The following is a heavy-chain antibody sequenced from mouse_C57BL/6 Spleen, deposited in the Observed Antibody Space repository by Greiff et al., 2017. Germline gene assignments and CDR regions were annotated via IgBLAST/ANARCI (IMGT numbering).Heavy chain of an antibody. Sequence: QVQLQQPGAELVRPGSSVKLSCKASGYTFTSYWMDWVKQRPGQGLEWIGNIYPSDSETHYNQKFKDKATLTVDKSSSTAYMQLSSLTSEDSAVYYCARPYDYDEWYFDVWGTGTTVTVSS. CDR1: GYTFTSYW. CDR2: IYPSDSET. CDR3: ARPYDYDEWYFDV. V-gene: IGHV1-61*01. D-gene: IGHD2-4*01. J-gene: IGHJ1*03.